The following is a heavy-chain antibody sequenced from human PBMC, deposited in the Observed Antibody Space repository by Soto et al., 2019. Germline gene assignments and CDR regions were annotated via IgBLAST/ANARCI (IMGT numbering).Heavy chain of an antibody. Sequence: PGGSLRLSCAASGFTFNSYGMHWVRQAPGKGLEWVVVISFDGRNTYYADSVKGRFTFSRDNSKNTLYLQMNSLRAEDTAVYYCARAYGGNPALFDPWGQGTLVTVSS. D-gene: IGHD4-17*01. CDR1: GFTFNSYG. J-gene: IGHJ5*02. CDR3: ARAYGGNPALFDP. CDR2: ISFDGRNT. V-gene: IGHV3-30*03.